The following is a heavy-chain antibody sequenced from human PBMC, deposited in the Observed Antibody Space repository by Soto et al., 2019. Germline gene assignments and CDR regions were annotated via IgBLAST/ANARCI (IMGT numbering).Heavy chain of an antibody. Sequence: EVQLVESGGGLVQPGGSLRLSCAASGFTFSSYSMNWVRQAPGKGLEWVSYISSSSSTIYYADSVKGRFTISRDNAKNSLYLQMNSLRAEDTAGYYCARDIYDSSGYYVNFDYWGQGTLVTVSS. J-gene: IGHJ4*02. CDR3: ARDIYDSSGYYVNFDY. D-gene: IGHD3-22*01. CDR1: GFTFSSYS. CDR2: ISSSSSTI. V-gene: IGHV3-48*01.